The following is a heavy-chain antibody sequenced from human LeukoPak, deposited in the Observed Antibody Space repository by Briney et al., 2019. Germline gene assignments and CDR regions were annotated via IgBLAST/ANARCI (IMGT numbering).Heavy chain of an antibody. CDR3: ARGPTRRNYGSGSYSDY. CDR1: GYTFTSYD. J-gene: IGHJ4*02. D-gene: IGHD3-10*01. Sequence: GASVKVSCKASGYTFTSYDINWVRQATGQGLEWMGWMNPNSGNTGYAQKFQGRVTMTRNTSISTAYMELSSLRSEDTAVYYCARGPTRRNYGSGSYSDYWGQGTLVTVSS. V-gene: IGHV1-8*01. CDR2: MNPNSGNT.